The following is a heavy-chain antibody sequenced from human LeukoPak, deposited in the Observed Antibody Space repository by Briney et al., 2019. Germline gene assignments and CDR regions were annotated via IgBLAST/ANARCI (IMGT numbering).Heavy chain of an antibody. D-gene: IGHD6-13*01. Sequence: ASVKVSCKASGYTFTSCYMHWVRQAPGQGLEWMGMINPGGGSTTYAQKFQGRVTMTRVTSTSTVYMELSSLRSEDTAVYYCASSQLIAASGTDYYFGMDVWGQGTTVTVSS. V-gene: IGHV1-46*01. CDR2: INPGGGST. CDR1: GYTFTSCY. J-gene: IGHJ6*02. CDR3: ASSQLIAASGTDYYFGMDV.